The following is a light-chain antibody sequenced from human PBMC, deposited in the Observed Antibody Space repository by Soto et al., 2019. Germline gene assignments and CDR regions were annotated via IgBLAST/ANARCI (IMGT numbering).Light chain of an antibody. CDR3: QKYNSAPQT. Sequence: DIQMTQSPSSLSASVGHRVNITSRANQGISNFLAWYQQKPGQVPKLLMYAASTLHSGVPSRFSGSRSGTDFTLTISSLQPEDVATYYCQKYNSAPQTFGQGTKVEIK. CDR1: QGISNF. J-gene: IGKJ1*01. V-gene: IGKV1-27*01. CDR2: AAS.